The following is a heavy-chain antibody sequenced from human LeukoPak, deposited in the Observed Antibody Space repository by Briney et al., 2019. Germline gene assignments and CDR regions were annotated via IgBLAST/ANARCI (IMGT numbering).Heavy chain of an antibody. CDR3: ARVGHRPRYDSSGYFLDY. CDR2: IYSGGST. CDR1: GFTVSSNY. D-gene: IGHD3-22*01. V-gene: IGHV3-53*01. J-gene: IGHJ4*02. Sequence: GGSLRLSCAASGFTVSSNYMSWVRQAPGKGLEWVSVIYSGGSTYYADSVKGRFTISRDNSKNTLYLQMNSLRAEDTAVYYCARVGHRPRYDSSGYFLDYWGQGTLVTVSS.